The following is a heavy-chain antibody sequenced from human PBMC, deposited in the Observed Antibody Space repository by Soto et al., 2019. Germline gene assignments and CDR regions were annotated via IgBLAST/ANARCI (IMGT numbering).Heavy chain of an antibody. J-gene: IGHJ4*02. D-gene: IGHD5-12*01. Sequence: QVQLVESGGGVVQPGRSLRLSCSASGFTFSSYGMQWVRLAPGKGLEWVALIWYDGKNRYVADSVKDRFTVSRDNSKNTLYLQMNTVRPEDTAVYYCAIVVRSGYGFDYWGQGTLVTVSA. CDR2: IWYDGKNR. V-gene: IGHV3-33*01. CDR1: GFTFSSYG. CDR3: AIVVRSGYGFDY.